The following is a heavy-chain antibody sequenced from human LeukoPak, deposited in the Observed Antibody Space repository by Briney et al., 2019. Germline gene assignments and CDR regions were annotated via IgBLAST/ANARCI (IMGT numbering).Heavy chain of an antibody. Sequence: GGSLRLSCAASGLTFSSYEMNWVRQAPGQGLEGVSYIGSSGSTIYYAVSVKGRFTISRDNAKNSLYLQMNSLRAEDTAVYYCAREGTSLGGTMIVVVAYWYFDLWGRGTLVTVSS. CDR1: GLTFSSYE. V-gene: IGHV3-48*03. J-gene: IGHJ2*01. CDR3: AREGTSLGGTMIVVVAYWYFDL. D-gene: IGHD3-22*01. CDR2: IGSSGSTI.